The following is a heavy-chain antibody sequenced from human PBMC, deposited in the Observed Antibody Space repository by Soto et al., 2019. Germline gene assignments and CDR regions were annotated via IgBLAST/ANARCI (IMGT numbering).Heavy chain of an antibody. CDR2: IIPIFGTE. Sequence: QVQLVQSGAEVKKPGSSVKVSCKASGGTFSSYAISWVRQAPGQGLEWMGGIIPIFGTENYAQKFQGRVTITADESTSTAYMELSSLRSEDTAVYYCARETWDIVVVPAATGLNAFDIWGQGTMVTVSS. V-gene: IGHV1-69*01. J-gene: IGHJ3*02. CDR3: ARETWDIVVVPAATGLNAFDI. CDR1: GGTFSSYA. D-gene: IGHD2-2*01.